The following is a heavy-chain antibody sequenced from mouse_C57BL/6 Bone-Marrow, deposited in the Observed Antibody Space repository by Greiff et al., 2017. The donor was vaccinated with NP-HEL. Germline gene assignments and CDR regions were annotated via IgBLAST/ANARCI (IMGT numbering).Heavy chain of an antibody. J-gene: IGHJ1*03. D-gene: IGHD2-4*01. V-gene: IGHV2-4*01. CDR1: GFSLTSYG. CDR3: AKNRDYDYGYFDV. Sequence: VKLVESGPGLVQPSQSLSITCTVSGFSLTSYGVHWVRQPPGKGLEWLGVIWSGGSTDYNAAFISRLSISKDNSKSQVFFKMNSLQADDTAIYYCAKNRDYDYGYFDVWGTGTTVTVSS. CDR2: IWSGGST.